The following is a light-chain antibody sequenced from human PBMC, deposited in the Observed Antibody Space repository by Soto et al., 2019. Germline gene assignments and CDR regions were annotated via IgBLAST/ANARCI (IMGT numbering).Light chain of an antibody. CDR1: QSVSSN. Sequence: EIVITQSPATLSVSPGERATLSCRASQSVSSNLAWYQQKPGQAPRLLIYGASTRATGIPARFGGSGSGTEFTLTISSLQSEDFAVYCCQQFDDWPRTFGQGTKLEIK. V-gene: IGKV3-15*01. CDR3: QQFDDWPRT. J-gene: IGKJ2*01. CDR2: GAS.